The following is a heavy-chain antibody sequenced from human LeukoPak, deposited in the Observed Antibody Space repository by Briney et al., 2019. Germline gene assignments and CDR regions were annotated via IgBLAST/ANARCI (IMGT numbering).Heavy chain of an antibody. V-gene: IGHV3-21*01. CDR2: IGSSGSYI. J-gene: IGHJ4*02. CDR3: ARRATTERGHSYGLDF. Sequence: GGSLRLSCAASGFTFSRNGMHWVRQAPGKGLEWVSSIGSSGSYIYYADSLTGRFTISRDNAKNSLYLQMNSLRAEDTAMYYCARRATTERGHSYGLDFWGQGTLVTVSS. CDR1: GFTFSRNG. D-gene: IGHD5-18*01.